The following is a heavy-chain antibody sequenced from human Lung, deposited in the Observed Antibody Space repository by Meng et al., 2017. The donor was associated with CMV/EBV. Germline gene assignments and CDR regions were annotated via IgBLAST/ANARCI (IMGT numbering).Heavy chain of an antibody. CDR1: GFNVRDKY. D-gene: IGHD3-10*01. CDR3: TGDSVSNPNLDY. CDR2: IYRGDNT. Sequence: EVHLVESGGGLVQPGGSVRLSCAASGFNVRDKYMSWVRQAPGKGLEWVCIIYRGDNTYYIDSVKDRFTVSRDNSKNTMYLQMNSLRVEDTAVYYCTGDSVSNPNLDYWGQGPLVTVAS. J-gene: IGHJ4*02. V-gene: IGHV3-66*01.